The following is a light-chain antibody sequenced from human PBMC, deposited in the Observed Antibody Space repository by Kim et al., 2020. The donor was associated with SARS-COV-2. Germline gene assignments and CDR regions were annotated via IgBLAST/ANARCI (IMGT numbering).Light chain of an antibody. Sequence: VGAKVTTPSRAGRGIISNLVWYQQMPGKVPKLLIFAASSLQSGVPSRFSGSSSGTDFTLTISSLQPEDAATYYCQKCNSVPWTFGQGTKVDIK. CDR1: RGIISN. CDR2: AAS. J-gene: IGKJ1*01. V-gene: IGKV1-27*01. CDR3: QKCNSVPWT.